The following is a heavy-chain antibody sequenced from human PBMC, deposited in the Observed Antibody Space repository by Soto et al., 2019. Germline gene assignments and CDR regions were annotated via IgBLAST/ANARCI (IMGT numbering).Heavy chain of an antibody. Sequence: GGSLRLSGAASGLTFSSYWMHWVPKAPGKGLVWVSRINSDGSSTSYADSVKGRFTISRDTAKNTLYLQMKSLRAEDTAVYYCSWPLYSYGYPQEDFDYWGQGTLVTVSS. D-gene: IGHD5-18*01. CDR2: INSDGSST. CDR3: SWPLYSYGYPQEDFDY. J-gene: IGHJ4*02. V-gene: IGHV3-74*01. CDR1: GLTFSSYW.